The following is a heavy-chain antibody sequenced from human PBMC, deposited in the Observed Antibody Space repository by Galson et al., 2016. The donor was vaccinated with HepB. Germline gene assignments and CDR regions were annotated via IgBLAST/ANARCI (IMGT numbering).Heavy chain of an antibody. Sequence: SGAEVKKPGETLRISCQASGYSFSSYWIAWVRQEPGKGLEWMGMVYPGDSGTKYSPSFQGHVTISADASTSIAFLQWSGLKASDTAIYYCARQRYYNFWSSFGPRGAMDVWGQGTLVTVSS. V-gene: IGHV5-51*01. CDR2: VYPGDSGT. CDR3: ARQRYYNFWSSFGPRGAMDV. D-gene: IGHD3-3*01. CDR1: GYSFSSYW. J-gene: IGHJ4*02.